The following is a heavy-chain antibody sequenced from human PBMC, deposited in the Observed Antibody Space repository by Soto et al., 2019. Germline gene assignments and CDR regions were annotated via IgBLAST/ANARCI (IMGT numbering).Heavy chain of an antibody. CDR2: ISSSGSTI. D-gene: IGHD2-2*01. V-gene: IGHV3-11*01. CDR1: GFTFSDYY. J-gene: IGHJ4*02. Sequence: PGGSLRLSCTASGFTFSDYYMSWIRQAPGKGLEWVSYISSSGSTIYYADSVKGRFTISRDNAKNSLYLQMNSLRAEDTAVYYCARDLQNQLLEPPFDYWGQGTLVTVSS. CDR3: ARDLQNQLLEPPFDY.